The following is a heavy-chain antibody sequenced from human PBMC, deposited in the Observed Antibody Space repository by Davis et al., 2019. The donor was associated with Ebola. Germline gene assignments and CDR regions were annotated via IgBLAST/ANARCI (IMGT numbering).Heavy chain of an antibody. D-gene: IGHD3-22*01. CDR2: IYPGDSDT. CDR3: ARHLDSSGYSDY. Sequence: PGGSLRLSCKGSGYSFTTYWIGWVRQMPGKGLEWMAIIYPGDSDTRYSPSFQGQVTISADKSISTAYLQWSSLKASDTAMYYCARHLDSSGYSDYWGQGTLVTVSS. V-gene: IGHV5-51*01. J-gene: IGHJ4*02. CDR1: GYSFTTYW.